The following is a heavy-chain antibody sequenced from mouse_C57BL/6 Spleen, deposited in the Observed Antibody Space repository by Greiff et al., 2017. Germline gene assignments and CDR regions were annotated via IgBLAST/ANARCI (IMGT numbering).Heavy chain of an antibody. CDR1: GYAFSSYW. D-gene: IGHD1-3*01. J-gene: IGHJ2*01. Sequence: QVQLKESGAELVKPGASVKISCKASGYAFSSYWLNWVKQRPGKGLEWIGQIYPGDGDTNYNGKFKGKATLTADKSSSTAYMQLSSLTSEDSAVYFCARSGEYSYFDYWGQGTTLTVSS. CDR2: IYPGDGDT. CDR3: ARSGEYSYFDY. V-gene: IGHV1-80*01.